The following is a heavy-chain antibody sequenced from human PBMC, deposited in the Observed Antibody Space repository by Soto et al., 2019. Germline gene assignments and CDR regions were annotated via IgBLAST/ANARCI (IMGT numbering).Heavy chain of an antibody. CDR1: GGSISSSSYY. CDR3: ARAHYGDYGYGMDV. CDR2: IYYSGSP. J-gene: IGHJ6*02. D-gene: IGHD4-17*01. Sequence: SETLSLTCTVSGGSISSSSYYWGWIRQPPGKGLEWIGSIYYSGSPYYNPSLKSRVTISVDRSKNQFSLKLSSVTAADTAVYYCARAHYGDYGYGMDVWGQGSTVTV. V-gene: IGHV4-39*07.